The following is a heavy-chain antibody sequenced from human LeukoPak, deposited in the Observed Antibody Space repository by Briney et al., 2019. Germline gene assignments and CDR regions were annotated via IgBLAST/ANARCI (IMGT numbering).Heavy chain of an antibody. CDR1: GFTFSRDG. CDR3: ARDKKPLGSMDV. Sequence: PGGSLRLSCAASGFTFSRDGMNWVRQAPGKGLEWLSYISSSTSTINYADSVKGRFTISRDNAENSLYLQMNSLRAEDTAVYFCARDKKPLGSMDVWGKGTTVTVSS. D-gene: IGHD1-26*01. J-gene: IGHJ6*03. CDR2: ISSSTSTI. V-gene: IGHV3-48*01.